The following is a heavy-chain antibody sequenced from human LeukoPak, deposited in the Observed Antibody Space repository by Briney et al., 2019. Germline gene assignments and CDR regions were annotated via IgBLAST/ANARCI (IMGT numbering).Heavy chain of an antibody. Sequence: GGSLGLSCAASGFTFSSYSMNWVRQAPGKGLEWVSSISSSSSYIYYADSVKGRFTISRDNSKNTLYLQMNSLRAEDTAVYYCARGRIAAAGRGITFDYWGQGTLVTVSS. V-gene: IGHV3-21*01. D-gene: IGHD6-13*01. CDR1: GFTFSSYS. CDR2: ISSSSSYI. J-gene: IGHJ4*02. CDR3: ARGRIAAAGRGITFDY.